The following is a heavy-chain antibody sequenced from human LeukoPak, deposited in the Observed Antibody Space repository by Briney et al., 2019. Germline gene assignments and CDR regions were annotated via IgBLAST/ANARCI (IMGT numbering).Heavy chain of an antibody. CDR1: GFTFSSYA. V-gene: IGHV3-23*01. CDR3: AKALRQVDSSGYYPGY. Sequence: GSLRLSCAASGFTFSSYAMSWVRQAPGKGLEWVSAISGSGGSTYYADSVKGRFTISRDNSKNTLYLQMNSLRAEDTAVYYCAKALRQVDSSGYYPGYWGQGTLVTVSS. J-gene: IGHJ4*02. D-gene: IGHD3-22*01. CDR2: ISGSGGST.